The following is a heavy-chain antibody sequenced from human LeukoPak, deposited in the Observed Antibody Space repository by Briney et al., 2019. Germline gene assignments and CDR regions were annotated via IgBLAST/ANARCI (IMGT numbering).Heavy chain of an antibody. CDR2: IYSTGST. CDR1: GGSISSYY. V-gene: IGHV4-4*07. Sequence: SETLSLTCTVSGGSISSYYWSWIRQPAGKGLEWIGRIYSTGSTNYNPSLKSRVTMSVDTSKNQFSLRLSSVTAADTAVYYCARKVAAASTAGFDFWGQRALVTVSS. J-gene: IGHJ4*02. D-gene: IGHD6-13*01. CDR3: ARKVAAASTAGFDF.